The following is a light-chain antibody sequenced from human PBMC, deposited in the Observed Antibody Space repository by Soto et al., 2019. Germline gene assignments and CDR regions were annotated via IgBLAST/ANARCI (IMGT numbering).Light chain of an antibody. Sequence: EIVMTQSPATLSVPPGDRATLSCRASQSVNSNLAWYQHKPGQAPRLLIYGASTRATGIPARFSGSGSGTEFTLTISSLQAEDFAVYYCQQYNNWLTWTFGQGTKVEVK. CDR3: QQYNNWLTWT. CDR2: GAS. V-gene: IGKV3-15*01. J-gene: IGKJ1*01. CDR1: QSVNSN.